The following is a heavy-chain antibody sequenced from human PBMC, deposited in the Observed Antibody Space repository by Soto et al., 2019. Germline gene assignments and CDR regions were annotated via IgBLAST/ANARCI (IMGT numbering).Heavy chain of an antibody. CDR2: INAGNGNT. J-gene: IGHJ4*02. CDR3: ARSIVVVTALDY. D-gene: IGHD2-21*02. Sequence: QVQLVQSGAEEKKPGASVKVSCKASGYTFTSYAMNWVRQAPGQRLEWMGWINAGNGNTKYSQKFQGRVTITRDTTASTAYMELSSLRSEDKAVYYCARSIVVVTALDYWGQGTLVTVSS. CDR1: GYTFTSYA. V-gene: IGHV1-3*05.